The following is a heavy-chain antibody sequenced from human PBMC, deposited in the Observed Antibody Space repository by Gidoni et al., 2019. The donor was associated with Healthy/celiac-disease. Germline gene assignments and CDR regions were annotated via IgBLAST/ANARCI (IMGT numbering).Heavy chain of an antibody. CDR2: ISSSISDI. D-gene: IGHD1-1*01. V-gene: IGHV3-21*01. Sequence: EVQLVESGGGLVKPGGSLRLSCAASGFTFSSHCMNWVRQAPGKGLEWFSSISSSISDIYYADSVKGRFTISRDNAKNSLYLQMNSLRAEDTAVYYCARDWRYDAFDIWGQGTMVTVSS. CDR1: GFTFSSHC. J-gene: IGHJ3*02. CDR3: ARDWRYDAFDI.